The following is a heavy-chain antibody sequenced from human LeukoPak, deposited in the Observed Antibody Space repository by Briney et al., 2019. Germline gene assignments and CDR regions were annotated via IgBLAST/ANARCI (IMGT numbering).Heavy chain of an antibody. CDR2: ISSSSSTI. CDR1: GFTFSSYS. J-gene: IGHJ4*02. CDR3: ARGDRITMVRGVIDYFDY. Sequence: QTGGSLRLSCAASGFTFSSYSMNWVRQAPGKGLEWVSYISSSSSTIYYADSVKGRFTISRDNAKNSLYLQMNSLRDEDTAVYYCARGDRITMVRGVIDYFDYWGQGTLVTVSS. V-gene: IGHV3-48*02. D-gene: IGHD3-10*01.